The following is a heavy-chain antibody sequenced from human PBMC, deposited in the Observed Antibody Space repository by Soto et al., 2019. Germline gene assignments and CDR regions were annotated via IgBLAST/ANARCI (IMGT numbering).Heavy chain of an antibody. CDR1: GFTFSSYG. J-gene: IGHJ4*02. V-gene: IGHV3-30*18. CDR3: AKDRMNTAMDVDY. D-gene: IGHD5-18*01. CDR2: ISYDGSNK. Sequence: GGSLRLSCAASGFTFSSYGMHWVRQAPGKGLEWVAVISYDGSNKYYADSVEGRFTISRDNSKNTLYLQMNSLRAEDTAVYYCAKDRMNTAMDVDYWGQGTLVTVSS.